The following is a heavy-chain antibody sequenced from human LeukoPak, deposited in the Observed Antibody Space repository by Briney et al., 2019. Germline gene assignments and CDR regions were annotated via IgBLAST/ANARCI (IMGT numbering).Heavy chain of an antibody. CDR2: IWYDGSNK. V-gene: IGHV3-33*01. J-gene: IGHJ4*02. CDR3: ARDRNWNYFIDY. D-gene: IGHD1-7*01. Sequence: GGSLRLSCAASGFTFSSYGMHWVRQAPGKGLEWVAVIWYDGSNKYYADSVKSRFTISRDNSKNTLHLQMNSLRAEDTAVYYCARDRNWNYFIDYWGQGTLVTVSS. CDR1: GFTFSSYG.